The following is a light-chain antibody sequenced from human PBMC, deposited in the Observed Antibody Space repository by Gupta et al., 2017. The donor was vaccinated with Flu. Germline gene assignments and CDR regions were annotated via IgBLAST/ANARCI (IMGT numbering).Light chain of an antibody. CDR2: AAS. J-gene: IGKJ4*01. V-gene: IGKV1-12*01. Sequence: DIQMPQSPSSVSASVGDRVTITCRASQGISSWVAWYQQKPGKAPKLLSYAASSLQSGVPSRFSGSGSGTDFTLTMSRLQPEDFATYEGQQANRFHKCTCGGGTKVEIK. CDR1: QGISSW. CDR3: QQANRFHKCT.